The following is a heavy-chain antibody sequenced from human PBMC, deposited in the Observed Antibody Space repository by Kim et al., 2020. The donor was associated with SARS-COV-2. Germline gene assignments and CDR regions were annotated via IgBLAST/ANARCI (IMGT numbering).Heavy chain of an antibody. Sequence: SETLSLTCTVSGGSISGSTSYWGWIRQPPGNGLEWIGSIFYSGSTYYNPSLRSRVTISVHTSTTQFSLKLNSVTAADTAVYYCARHVIAEHFDYWGHGTLVTVSS. D-gene: IGHD6-13*01. CDR1: GGSISGSTSY. CDR2: IFYSGST. CDR3: ARHVIAEHFDY. J-gene: IGHJ4*01. V-gene: IGHV4-39*01.